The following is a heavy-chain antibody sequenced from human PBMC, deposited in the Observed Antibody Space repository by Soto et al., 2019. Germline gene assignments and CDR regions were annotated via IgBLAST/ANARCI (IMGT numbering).Heavy chain of an antibody. D-gene: IGHD2-21*02. CDR3: ARNCGGDCYTNFDY. CDR2: ISGSGGTT. V-gene: IGHV3-23*01. CDR1: GFTFSSYA. J-gene: IGHJ4*02. Sequence: EVQLLESGGGLVQPGGSLRLSCAASGFTFSSYAMSWVRQAPWRGLEWVSAISGSGGTTYYGDSVRGRFTVSRDNSRDTLYLQMNSLRADDTALYYCARNCGGDCYTNFDYWGQGTLVTVSS.